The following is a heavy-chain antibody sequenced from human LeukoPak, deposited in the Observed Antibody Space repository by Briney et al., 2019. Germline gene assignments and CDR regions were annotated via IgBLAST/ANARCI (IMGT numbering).Heavy chain of an antibody. Sequence: SETLSLTCTVSGGSISSSSYYWGWIRQPPGKGLEWIGSIYYSGSTYYNPSLKSRVTISVDTSKNQFSLKLSSVTAADTAVYYCARAVPEYDYVWGSYRLNCFDYWGQGTLVTVSS. CDR2: IYYSGST. CDR1: GGSISSSSYY. D-gene: IGHD3-16*02. J-gene: IGHJ4*02. V-gene: IGHV4-39*01. CDR3: ARAVPEYDYVWGSYRLNCFDY.